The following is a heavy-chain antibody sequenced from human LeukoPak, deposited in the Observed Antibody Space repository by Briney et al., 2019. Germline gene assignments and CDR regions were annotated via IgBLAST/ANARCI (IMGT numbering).Heavy chain of an antibody. Sequence: GGSLRLSCAASGFTFSSYGMHWVRQAPGKGLEWVAFIRYDGSKKYYADSVKGRFTISRDNSKNTLYLQMNSLRAEDTAVYACANSGWSPKAWGQGTLVTVSS. D-gene: IGHD6-19*01. CDR3: ANSGWSPKA. CDR1: GFTFSSYG. CDR2: IRYDGSKK. V-gene: IGHV3-30*02. J-gene: IGHJ5*02.